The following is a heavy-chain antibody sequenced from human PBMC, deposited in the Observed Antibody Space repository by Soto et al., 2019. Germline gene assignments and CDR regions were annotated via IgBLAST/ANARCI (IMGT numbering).Heavy chain of an antibody. J-gene: IGHJ4*02. CDR3: ARHAAYDSVWGKSDGSDY. CDR2: ISHTGAT. V-gene: IGHV4-4*02. CDR1: GDSISGSQW. D-gene: IGHD3-16*01. Sequence: SETLSLTCAVSGDSISGSQWWSWVRLPPGKGLEWIGEISHTGATYHNPSLQSRVTISVDTSKNQFSLHLSSVTAADTAVYYCARHAAYDSVWGKSDGSDYWGQGTLVTVSS.